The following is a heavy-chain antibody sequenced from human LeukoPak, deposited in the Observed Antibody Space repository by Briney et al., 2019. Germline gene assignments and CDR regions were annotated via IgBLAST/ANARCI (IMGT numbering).Heavy chain of an antibody. CDR3: ARVRQPIFGVVIIPPPDFDY. Sequence: ASVKVSCKASGYTFTGYYMHWVRQAPGQGLEWMGCINPNSGGTNYAQKFQGSVTMTRDTSISTAYMELSRLRSDDTAVYYCARVRQPIFGVVIIPPPDFDYWGQGTLVTVSS. D-gene: IGHD3-3*01. CDR1: GYTFTGYY. J-gene: IGHJ4*02. CDR2: INPNSGGT. V-gene: IGHV1-2*02.